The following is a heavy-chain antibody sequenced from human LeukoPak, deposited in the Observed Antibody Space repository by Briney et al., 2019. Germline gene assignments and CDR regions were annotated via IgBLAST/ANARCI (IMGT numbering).Heavy chain of an antibody. D-gene: IGHD6-13*01. V-gene: IGHV4-59*12. Sequence: SETPSLTCAVSGGSINNYYWSWIRQPPGKGLEWVGYIYDSGSTNYNPSLKRRVTISVDTSKNQFSLKLSSVTAADTAVYYCARDQWQQLVYDYWGQGTLVTVSS. CDR3: ARDQWQQLVYDY. J-gene: IGHJ4*02. CDR1: GGSINNYY. CDR2: IYDSGST.